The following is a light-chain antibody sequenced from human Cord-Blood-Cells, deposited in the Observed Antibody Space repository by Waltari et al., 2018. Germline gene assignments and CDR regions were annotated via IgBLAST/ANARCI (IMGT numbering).Light chain of an antibody. Sequence: QLVLTQSPSASASLGASVKLTCTLSRGHSSYAIPCHQQQPGKGPRYLMKLNSDGSHSKGDGIPDRFSGSSSGAERYLTISSLQSEDEADYYCQTWGTGIQVFGGGTKLTVL. CDR3: QTWGTGIQV. J-gene: IGLJ3*02. V-gene: IGLV4-69*01. CDR2: LNSDGSH. CDR1: RGHSSYA.